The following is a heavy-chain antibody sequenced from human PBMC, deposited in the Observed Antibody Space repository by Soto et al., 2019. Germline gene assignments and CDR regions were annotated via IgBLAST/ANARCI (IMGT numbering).Heavy chain of an antibody. V-gene: IGHV1-24*01. Sequence: ASVKVSCKVSGYTLTELSMHWVRQAPGKGLEWMGGFDPEDGETIYAQKFQGRVTMTEDTSTDTAYMELSSLRSEDTAVYYCASYYDILTGYSYYFDYWGQGTLVTVSS. CDR2: FDPEDGET. CDR3: ASYYDILTGYSYYFDY. D-gene: IGHD3-9*01. CDR1: GYTLTELS. J-gene: IGHJ4*02.